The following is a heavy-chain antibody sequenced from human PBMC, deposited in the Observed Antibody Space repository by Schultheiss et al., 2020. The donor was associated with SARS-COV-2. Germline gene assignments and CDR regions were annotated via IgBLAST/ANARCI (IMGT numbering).Heavy chain of an antibody. J-gene: IGHJ4*02. Sequence: GGSLRLSCAAPGFTFSSYWMSWVRQAPGKGLEWVANIKQDGSEKYYVDSVKGRFTISRDNAKNSLYLQMNSLRAEDTAVYYCARVFYDYIWGSYRKGNDYWGQGTLVTVSS. V-gene: IGHV3-7*03. CDR2: IKQDGSEK. CDR1: GFTFSSYW. CDR3: ARVFYDYIWGSYRKGNDY. D-gene: IGHD3-16*02.